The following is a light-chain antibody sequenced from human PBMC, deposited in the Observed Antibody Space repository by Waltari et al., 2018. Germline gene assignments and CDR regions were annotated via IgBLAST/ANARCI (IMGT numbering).Light chain of an antibody. CDR3: QQYYTVPVS. CDR2: WAS. J-gene: IGKJ3*01. CDR1: QTVLDTSNNNNY. Sequence: DIVMTQSPDSLAVSLGERAPSNCKSTQTVLDTSNNNNYLAWYQQKSGQPPKVLVYWASTRESGVPDRFSGSGSGTDFTLTIDNLQADDVAIYYCQQYYTVPVSFGPGTTVDLK. V-gene: IGKV4-1*01.